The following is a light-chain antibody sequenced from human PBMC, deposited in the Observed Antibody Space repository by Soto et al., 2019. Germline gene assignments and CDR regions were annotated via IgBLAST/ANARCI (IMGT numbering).Light chain of an antibody. CDR2: WTS. J-gene: IGKJ2*01. CDR3: HQYYSLPYT. V-gene: IGKV4-1*01. Sequence: DIVMTQSPDSLAVSLGERATINCRSSQSVLYSSNDKNYLAWYQQKPGHPPKLLIYWTSTRESGVPDRFSGSGSGTDFTLTISSLQAEDVAVYYCHQYYSLPYTFGQGTKLEIK. CDR1: QSVLYSSNDKNY.